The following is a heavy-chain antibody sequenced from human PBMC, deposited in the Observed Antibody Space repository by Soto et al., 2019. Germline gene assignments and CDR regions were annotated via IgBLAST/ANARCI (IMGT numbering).Heavy chain of an antibody. Sequence: QVQLQESGPGLVKPSETLSLTCTVSGGSINSYYWSWIRQPPGKGLEWIGYIYYNGSTNYNPSLKGRLTISVHTSKNQFSLKLSSVTAADTPVYYCARQSRGIAVAGLDSWGQGTLVTVSS. D-gene: IGHD6-19*01. V-gene: IGHV4-59*08. CDR3: ARQSRGIAVAGLDS. J-gene: IGHJ4*02. CDR1: GGSINSYY. CDR2: IYYNGST.